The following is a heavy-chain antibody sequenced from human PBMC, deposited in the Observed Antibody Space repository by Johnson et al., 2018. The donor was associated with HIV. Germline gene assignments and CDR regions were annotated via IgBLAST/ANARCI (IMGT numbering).Heavy chain of an antibody. Sequence: VQLVASSGGLVTPGGSLRLSSAASVCTFSDYYMSLIRQAPGTGLDWLSVIYYEASNKYYADSVQGRFILSRDNSKNTLYLPMNSLRVEDTALYYCARGIGDEYAFDVWGQGTMVTVSS. CDR3: ARGIGDEYAFDV. CDR2: IYYEASNK. CDR1: VCTFSDYY. D-gene: IGHD2-21*01. V-gene: IGHV3-66*01. J-gene: IGHJ3*01.